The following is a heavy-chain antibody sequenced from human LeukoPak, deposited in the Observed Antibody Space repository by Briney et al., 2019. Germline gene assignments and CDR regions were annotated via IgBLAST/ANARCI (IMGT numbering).Heavy chain of an antibody. V-gene: IGHV1-46*01. Sequence: ASVKVSCKASGYTFTGYYMHWVRQAPGQGLEWMGIINPSGGSTSYAQKFQGRVTVTRDMSTSTVYMELSSLRSEDTAVYYCNYGSGSYDYWGQGTLVTVSS. D-gene: IGHD3-10*01. CDR2: INPSGGST. CDR3: NYGSGSYDY. J-gene: IGHJ4*02. CDR1: GYTFTGYY.